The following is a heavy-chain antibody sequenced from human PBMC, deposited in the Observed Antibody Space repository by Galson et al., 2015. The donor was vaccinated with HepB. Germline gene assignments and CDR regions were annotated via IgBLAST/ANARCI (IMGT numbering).Heavy chain of an antibody. CDR2: IKEDGSEK. CDR3: ARDPWFYEY. D-gene: IGHD3-10*01. J-gene: IGHJ4*02. CDR1: GFTFGSYW. Sequence: SLRLSCAASGFTFGSYWMTWVRQAPGKGLERVANIKEDGSEKYYVDSVKGRFTISRDNARKSMYLQMNSLRVEDTAVYYCARDPWFYEYWGQGTLVTVSS. V-gene: IGHV3-7*03.